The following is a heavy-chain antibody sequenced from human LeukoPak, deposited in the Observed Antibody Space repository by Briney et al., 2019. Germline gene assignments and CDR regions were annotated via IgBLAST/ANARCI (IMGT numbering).Heavy chain of an antibody. D-gene: IGHD2-2*01. CDR3: ARGSMVRDIVVVPAAL. Sequence: ASVKVSCKASGYTFTSYGISGVRQAPGQGLEWMGWISAYNGNTNYAQKLQGRVTMTTDTSTSTAYMELRSLRSDDTAVYYCARGSMVRDIVVVPAALWGQGTLVTVSS. CDR1: GYTFTSYG. CDR2: ISAYNGNT. J-gene: IGHJ4*02. V-gene: IGHV1-18*01.